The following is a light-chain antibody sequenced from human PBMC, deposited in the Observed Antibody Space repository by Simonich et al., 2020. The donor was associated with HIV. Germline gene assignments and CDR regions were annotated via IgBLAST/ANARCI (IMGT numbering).Light chain of an antibody. CDR1: QSVLYSSNNKNY. CDR3: QQYYSTPDT. CDR2: WAS. Sequence: DIVMTQSPDSLAVSLGERATINCKSNQSVLYSSNNKNYLAWYQQKPGQPPKLLIYWASTRESGVPDRFSGSGSGTDLTLTISSLQAEDVAVYYCQQYYSTPDTFGQGTKLEIK. J-gene: IGKJ2*01. V-gene: IGKV4-1*01.